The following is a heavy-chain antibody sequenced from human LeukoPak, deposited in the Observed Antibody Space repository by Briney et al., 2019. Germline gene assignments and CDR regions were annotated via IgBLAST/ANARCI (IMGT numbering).Heavy chain of an antibody. V-gene: IGHV3-23*01. CDR3: AKDEPYCSSTSCEGDAFDI. D-gene: IGHD2-2*01. J-gene: IGHJ3*02. CDR1: GFTFSSYV. Sequence: GGSLRLSCAASGFTFSSYVMSWVRQAPGKGLEWVSAISGSGGSTYYADSVKGRFTISRDNSKNTLYLQMNSLRAEDTAVYYCAKDEPYCSSTSCEGDAFDIWGQGTMVTVSS. CDR2: ISGSGGST.